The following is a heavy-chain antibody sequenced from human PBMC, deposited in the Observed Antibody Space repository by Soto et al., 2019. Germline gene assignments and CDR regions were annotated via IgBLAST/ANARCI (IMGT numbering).Heavy chain of an antibody. V-gene: IGHV3-23*04. D-gene: IGHD1-26*01. Sequence: EVQLVESGGGLVQPGRSLRLSCAASGFTFDDYAMHWVRQAPGKGLEWVSAISGSGGSTYYADSVKGRFTISRDNSKNTLYLQMNSLRAEDTAVYYCAKGGLGARRALDYYYGMDVWGQGTTVTVSS. J-gene: IGHJ6*02. CDR1: GFTFDDYA. CDR3: AKGGLGARRALDYYYGMDV. CDR2: ISGSGGST.